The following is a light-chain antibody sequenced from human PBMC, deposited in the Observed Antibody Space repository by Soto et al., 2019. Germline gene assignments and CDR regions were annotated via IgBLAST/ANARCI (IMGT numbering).Light chain of an antibody. CDR3: QQRSNWPPLT. J-gene: IGKJ4*01. Sequence: EIVLTQSPATLSLSPGERATLSCRASQSVSNYLAWYQQKPGQAPRLLIYDASNRATGIPARFSGSGSGTDFTLTISSLESVDFAVYYCQQRSNWPPLTFGGGTKVEIK. V-gene: IGKV3-11*01. CDR2: DAS. CDR1: QSVSNY.